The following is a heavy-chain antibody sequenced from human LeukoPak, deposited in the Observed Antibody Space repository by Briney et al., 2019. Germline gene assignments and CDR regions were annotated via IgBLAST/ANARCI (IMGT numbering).Heavy chain of an antibody. CDR2: FDPEDGET. CDR1: GYTLTELS. J-gene: IGHJ4*02. CDR3: ATARIYDYVWGSYRYTYYFDY. Sequence: ASVEVSCKVSGYTLTELSMHWVRQAPGKGLEWMGGFDPEDGETIYAQKFQGRVTMTEDTSTDTAYMELSSLRSEDTAVYYCATARIYDYVWGSYRYTYYFDYWGQGTLVTVSS. V-gene: IGHV1-24*01. D-gene: IGHD3-16*02.